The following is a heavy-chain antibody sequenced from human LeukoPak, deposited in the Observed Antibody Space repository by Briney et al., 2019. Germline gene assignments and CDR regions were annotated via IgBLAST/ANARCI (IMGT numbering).Heavy chain of an antibody. V-gene: IGHV3-23*01. J-gene: IGHJ4*02. Sequence: GGSLRLSCAASGFTFSSYAMSWVRQAPGKGLEWVSAISGSGGSTYYADSVKGRFTISRDNSKNTLYLQMNSLRAEDTAVYYCARRSGSCGYSYGYGGYYFDYWGQGTLVTVSS. CDR2: ISGSGGST. CDR1: GFTFSSYA. D-gene: IGHD5-18*01. CDR3: ARRSGSCGYSYGYGGYYFDY.